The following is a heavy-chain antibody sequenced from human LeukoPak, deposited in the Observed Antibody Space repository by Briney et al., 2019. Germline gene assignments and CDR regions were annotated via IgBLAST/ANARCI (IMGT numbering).Heavy chain of an antibody. CDR2: VNHSGST. V-gene: IGHV4-34*01. Sequence: SETLSLTCAVYGVSFSGYYWSWIRQPPGKGLEWMGEVNHSGSTNQNPSLQSRVTISADTSKKQFSLKVTSVTAEDTAMYYCVRVEGNTSVSRNFWYFDLWGRGTLVTVSS. CDR1: GVSFSGYY. J-gene: IGHJ2*01. CDR3: VRVEGNTSVSRNFWYFDL. D-gene: IGHD3-10*01.